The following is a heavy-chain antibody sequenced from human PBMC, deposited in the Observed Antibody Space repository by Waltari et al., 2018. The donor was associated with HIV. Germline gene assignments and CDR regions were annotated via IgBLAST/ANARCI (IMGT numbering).Heavy chain of an antibody. CDR1: GYTFSDYC. V-gene: IGHV1-2*06. D-gene: IGHD3-9*01. CDR3: ARERLDPTRDDPLICSPGVY. CDR2: INPKRAAT. J-gene: IGHJ4*02. Sequence: QVELVQSGAEVKKPGASVTVSCKDSGYTFSDYCLHWLRQAPGQGLEWVGRINPKRAATIYAPNVQGRVSLTRDKSTNTAYMELRRLNSDDTAVYYCARERLDPTRDDPLICSPGVYWGQGTQVIVSS.